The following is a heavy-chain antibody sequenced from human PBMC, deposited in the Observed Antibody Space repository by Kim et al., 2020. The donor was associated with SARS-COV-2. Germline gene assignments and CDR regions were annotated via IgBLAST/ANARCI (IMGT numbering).Heavy chain of an antibody. V-gene: IGHV3-21*01. CDR2: ISSSSYI. J-gene: IGHJ6*02. CDR3: ARERSSSLFYYYGMDV. CDR1: GFTFSSYS. Sequence: GGSLRLSCAASGFTFSSYSMNWVRQAPGKGLEWVSSISSSSYIYYADSVKGRFTISRDNAKNSLYLQMNSLRAEDTAVYYCARERSSSLFYYYGMDVWGQGTTVTVSS. D-gene: IGHD6-13*01.